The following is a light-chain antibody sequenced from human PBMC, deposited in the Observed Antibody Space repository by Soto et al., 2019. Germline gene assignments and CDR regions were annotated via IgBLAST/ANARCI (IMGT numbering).Light chain of an antibody. Sequence: FMLTQPHSVSASPGKTVTISCTRSSGSIASDYVQWYQQRPGSAPTTVIYEDDQRPSEVPARFSGSIDRSSNSASLSISGLKTEDEADYYCQSYDSSSQVFGGGTKVTVL. CDR3: QSYDSSSQV. CDR1: SGSIASDY. V-gene: IGLV6-57*03. J-gene: IGLJ3*02. CDR2: EDD.